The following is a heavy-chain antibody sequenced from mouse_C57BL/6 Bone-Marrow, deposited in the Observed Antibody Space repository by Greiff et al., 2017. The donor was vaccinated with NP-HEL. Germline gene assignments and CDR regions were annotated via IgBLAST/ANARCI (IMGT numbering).Heavy chain of an antibody. J-gene: IGHJ2*01. CDR1: GYTFTSYW. D-gene: IGHD2-3*01. CDR3: ARSDDGYY. CDR2: IDPSDSYT. V-gene: IGHV1-50*01. Sequence: VQLQQPGAELVKPGASVKLSCKASGYTFTSYWMQWVKQRPGQGLAWIGEIDPSDSYTNYNQKYKGKATLTVDTSSSTAYMQLSSLTSEDSAVYYCARSDDGYYWGQGTTLTVSS.